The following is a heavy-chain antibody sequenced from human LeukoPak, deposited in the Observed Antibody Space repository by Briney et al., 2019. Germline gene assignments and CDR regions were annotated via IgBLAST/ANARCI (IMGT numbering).Heavy chain of an antibody. CDR3: ARPQGTYDFWSGYYWFDP. CDR1: GGSISSSSYY. Sequence: SETLSLTCTVSGGSISSSSYYWGWIRRPPGKGLEWIGSIYYSGSTYYNPSLKSRVTISVDTSKNQFSLKLSSVTAADTAVYYCARPQGTYDFWSGYYWFDPWGQGTLVTVSS. J-gene: IGHJ5*02. D-gene: IGHD3-3*01. V-gene: IGHV4-39*01. CDR2: IYYSGST.